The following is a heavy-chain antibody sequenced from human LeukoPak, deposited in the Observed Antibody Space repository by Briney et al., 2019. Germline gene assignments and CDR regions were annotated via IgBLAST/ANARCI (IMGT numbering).Heavy chain of an antibody. Sequence: VASVKVSCKASGYTFTGYGISWVRQAPGQGLEWMGWISAYNGDTNYVQNLQGRVTMTTDTSTSTAYMELMSLRSDDTAVYYCLRDALRPRLTPDYWGQGTLVTVSS. D-gene: IGHD2-15*01. CDR3: LRDALRPRLTPDY. J-gene: IGHJ4*02. V-gene: IGHV1-18*01. CDR2: ISAYNGDT. CDR1: GYTFTGYG.